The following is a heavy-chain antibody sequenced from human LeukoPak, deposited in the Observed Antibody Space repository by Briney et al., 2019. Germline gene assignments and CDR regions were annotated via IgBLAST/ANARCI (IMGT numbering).Heavy chain of an antibody. D-gene: IGHD1-26*01. V-gene: IGHV3-23*01. Sequence: PGGSLRLSCAASGFSFSSYAMNWVRQAPGKGLEWVSAISGSGGDTFYADSVKGRFTTSRDNSKSTVFLQINSLSDDDTAVYYCAKAPLLTSWDLFEFWGQGTLVTVSS. CDR1: GFSFSSYA. CDR2: ISGSGGDT. J-gene: IGHJ4*02. CDR3: AKAPLLTSWDLFEF.